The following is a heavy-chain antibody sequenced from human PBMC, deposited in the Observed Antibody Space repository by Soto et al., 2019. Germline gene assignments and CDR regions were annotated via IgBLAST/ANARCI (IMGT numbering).Heavy chain of an antibody. Sequence: QVQLVQSGAEVKKPGSSVKVSCKASGGTFSSYTISWVRQAPGQGLEWMGRIIPILGIANYAQQFQGSVTITADKSTSTASMELSSLRSEDTAVYYCARELGSFDYWGQGTLVTVSS. CDR1: GGTFSSYT. CDR2: IIPILGIA. V-gene: IGHV1-69*08. J-gene: IGHJ4*02. CDR3: ARELGSFDY. D-gene: IGHD3-10*01.